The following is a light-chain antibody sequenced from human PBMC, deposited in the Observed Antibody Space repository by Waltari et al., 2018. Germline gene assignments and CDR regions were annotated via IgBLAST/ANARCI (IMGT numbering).Light chain of an antibody. CDR2: DVS. CDR1: SNDVGGYDF. CDR3: SSYRDSSTRI. J-gene: IGLJ2*01. Sequence: QSALTQPAPVSGSPGQSITISCPGSSNDVGGYDFVSWYQQHPGKAPKLIIYDVSDRPSGVSNRFSGSKSGNTASLTISGLQAEDEAGYYCSSYRDSSTRIFGGGTKLTVL. V-gene: IGLV2-14*03.